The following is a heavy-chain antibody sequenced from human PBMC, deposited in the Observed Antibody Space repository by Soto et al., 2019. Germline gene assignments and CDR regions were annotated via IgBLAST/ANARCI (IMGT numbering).Heavy chain of an antibody. CDR3: ARLLWFGESFPLDY. CDR2: ISSSSSYI. D-gene: IGHD3-10*01. CDR1: GFTFSSYS. Sequence: GGSLRLSCAASGFTFSSYSMNWVRQAPGKGLEWVSSISSSSSYIYYADSVKGRFTISRDNAKNSRYLQMNSLRAEDTAVYYCARLLWFGESFPLDYWGQGTLVTVSS. V-gene: IGHV3-21*01. J-gene: IGHJ4*02.